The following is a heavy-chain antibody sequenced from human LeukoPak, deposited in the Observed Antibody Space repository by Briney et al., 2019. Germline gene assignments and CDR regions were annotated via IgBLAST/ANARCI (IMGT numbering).Heavy chain of an antibody. V-gene: IGHV3-23*01. J-gene: IGHJ4*02. D-gene: IGHD4-17*01. CDR3: AKSPVTSEEYYFDY. CDR2: ISGSGGST. Sequence: PGGSLRLSCTASGFTFSDYAMMWVRQSPGKGLEWVSAISGSGGSTYYADSVKGRFTISRDNSKNTLYLQMNSLRAEDTAVYYCAKSPVTSEEYYFDYWGQGTLVTVSS. CDR1: GFTFSDYA.